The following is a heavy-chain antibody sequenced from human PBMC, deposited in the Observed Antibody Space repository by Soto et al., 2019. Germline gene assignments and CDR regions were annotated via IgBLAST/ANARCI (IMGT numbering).Heavy chain of an antibody. D-gene: IGHD6-6*01. V-gene: IGHV3-30-3*01. Sequence: QVQLVESGGGVVQPGRSLRLSCVVSGFVFRSYGMHWVRQAPGKGLEWVAVISYDGSTTYYGDSVKGRLTISRDNSKDTLYLQMYSVRGEDTAVYYCAREYSSSSLRVWTRPFYDFYGMDVWGQGTTVTVSS. CDR1: GFVFRSYG. CDR3: AREYSSSSLRVWTRPFYDFYGMDV. J-gene: IGHJ6*02. CDR2: ISYDGSTT.